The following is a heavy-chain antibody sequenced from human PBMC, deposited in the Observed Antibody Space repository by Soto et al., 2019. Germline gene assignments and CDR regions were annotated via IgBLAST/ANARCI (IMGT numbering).Heavy chain of an antibody. CDR3: ARLPVSVNYYYGMDV. V-gene: IGHV5-51*01. CDR1: GYSFSHSW. CDR2: IYPGDSET. J-gene: IGHJ6*02. Sequence: GESLKISCKGSGYSFSHSWIAWVRQMPGKGLEWMGIIYPGDSETRYSPSFQGQVTISADKSISTAYLQWSSLKASDTAMYHCARLPVSVNYYYGMDVWGQGTTVTVSS. D-gene: IGHD3-10*01.